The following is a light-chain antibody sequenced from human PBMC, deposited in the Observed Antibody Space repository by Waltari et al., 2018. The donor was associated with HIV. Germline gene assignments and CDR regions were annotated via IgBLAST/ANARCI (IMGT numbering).Light chain of an antibody. CDR2: WAS. CDR3: QQYYTTPHT. CDR1: QNILYSSNNKNY. V-gene: IGKV4-1*01. J-gene: IGKJ2*01. Sequence: DIVMTQSPDSLAVSLRERATIHCKSSQNILYSSNNKNYLAGYQQKPGQPPKLIIYWASTREFGVPDRFSGSGSGTDFTLTVSSLQAEDVVVYYCQQYYTTPHTFGQGTNLEIK.